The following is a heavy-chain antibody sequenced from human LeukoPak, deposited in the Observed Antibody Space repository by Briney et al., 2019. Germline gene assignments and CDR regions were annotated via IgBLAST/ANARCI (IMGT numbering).Heavy chain of an antibody. J-gene: IGHJ4*02. CDR3: ARDRSGYPDY. CDR1: GGSISSGGYY. V-gene: IGHV4-61*02. D-gene: IGHD3-22*01. CDR2: IYTSGST. Sequence: SETLSLTCTVSGGSISSGGYYWSWIRQPAGKGLEWIGRIYTSGSTNYNPSLKSRVTMSVDTSKNQFSLKLSSVTAADTAVYYCARDRSGYPDYWGQGTLVTVSS.